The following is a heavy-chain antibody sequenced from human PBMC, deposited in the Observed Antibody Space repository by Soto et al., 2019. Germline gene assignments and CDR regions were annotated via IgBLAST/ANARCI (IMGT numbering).Heavy chain of an antibody. D-gene: IGHD3-10*01. V-gene: IGHV4-30-4*01. CDR3: SRNFPVRGLLWFGDKVYYGMDV. J-gene: IGHJ6*02. CDR2: IYYSGST. Sequence: PSETLSLTCTVSGGSISSGDYYWSWIRQPPGKGLEWIGYIYYSGSTYYNPSLMSRVTISVDKSKNHFSLKLSSVTAADTAVYYCSRNFPVRGLLWFGDKVYYGMDVWGQGTTVTVSS. CDR1: GGSISSGDYY.